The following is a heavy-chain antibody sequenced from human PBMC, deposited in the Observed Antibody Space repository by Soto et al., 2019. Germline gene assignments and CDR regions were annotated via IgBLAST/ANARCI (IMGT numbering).Heavy chain of an antibody. CDR1: GYTFTGYY. Sequence: ASVKVSCKASGYTFTGYYMHWVRQAPGQGLEWMGWINPNSGGTNYAQKFQGWVTMTADTSTSTAYMELSSLRSEDTAVYYCARSAGKLYYYGSGSPESNYYGMDVWGQGTTVTVSS. D-gene: IGHD3-10*01. CDR3: ARSAGKLYYYGSGSPESNYYGMDV. CDR2: INPNSGGT. J-gene: IGHJ6*02. V-gene: IGHV1-2*04.